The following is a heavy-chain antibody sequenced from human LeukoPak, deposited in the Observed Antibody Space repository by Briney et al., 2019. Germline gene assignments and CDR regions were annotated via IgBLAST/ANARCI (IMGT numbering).Heavy chain of an antibody. D-gene: IGHD5/OR15-5a*01. CDR2: ISGNGAGT. CDR1: GFTFSSYS. V-gene: IGHV3-23*01. Sequence: GGSLRLSCAASGFTFSSYSMNWVRQAPGKGLEWVSGISGNGAGTYYRDSVKGRFTISRDNSKNTLYLQMDSLRAEDTAVYYCAKVSWESTSQDFDCWGQGTPVTVSS. J-gene: IGHJ4*02. CDR3: AKVSWESTSQDFDC.